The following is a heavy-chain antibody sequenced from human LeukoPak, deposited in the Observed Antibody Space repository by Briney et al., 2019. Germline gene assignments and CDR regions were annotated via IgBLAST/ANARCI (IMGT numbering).Heavy chain of an antibody. CDR1: GYTFTSYD. V-gene: IGHV1-8*03. CDR3: ARSPSYDYVWGSYRYYYYYMDV. CDR2: MNPNSGNT. J-gene: IGHJ6*03. D-gene: IGHD3-16*02. Sequence: ASVKVSCKASGYTFTSYDINWVRQATGQGLEWMGWMNPNSGNTGYAQKFQGRVTITRNTSISTAYMELSSLRSEDTAVYYCARSPSYDYVWGSYRYYYYYMDVWGKGTTVTVSS.